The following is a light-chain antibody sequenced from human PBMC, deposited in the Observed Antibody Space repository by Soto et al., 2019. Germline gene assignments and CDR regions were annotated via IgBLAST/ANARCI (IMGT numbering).Light chain of an antibody. CDR1: ENIFKF. CDR2: AAS. J-gene: IGKJ4*01. Sequence: DILLIQSPATLSASVGDRITITCRASENIFKFLAWYQQRSGSAPNLLIYAASDWEKGVPSRFSGSGSGTDFTLTIDNLQPNDSATYFCQHYHTQSITFGGGTQVDVK. V-gene: IGKV1-5*01. CDR3: QHYHTQSIT.